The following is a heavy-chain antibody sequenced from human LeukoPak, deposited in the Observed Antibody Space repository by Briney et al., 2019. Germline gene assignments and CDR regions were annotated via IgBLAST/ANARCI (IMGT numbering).Heavy chain of an antibody. CDR3: ARDPTYYYDSSGYPVREWVHWYFDL. J-gene: IGHJ2*01. Sequence: ASVKVSCKASGYTFTGYYMHWVRQAPGQGLEWMGWINPNSGGTNYAQKFQGRVTMTRDTSISTAYMELSRLRSDDTAVYYCARDPTYYYDSSGYPVREWVHWYFDLWGRGTLVTVSS. V-gene: IGHV1-2*02. CDR1: GYTFTGYY. D-gene: IGHD3-22*01. CDR2: INPNSGGT.